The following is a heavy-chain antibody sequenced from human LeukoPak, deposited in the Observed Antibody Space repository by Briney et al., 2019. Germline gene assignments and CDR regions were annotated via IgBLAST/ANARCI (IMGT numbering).Heavy chain of an antibody. J-gene: IGHJ4*02. CDR2: IRYDGSNK. CDR3: AKDMSHSSSWRGFDY. V-gene: IGHV3-30*02. D-gene: IGHD6-13*01. CDR1: GFTFSSYG. Sequence: GGSLRLSCAASGFTFSSYGMHWVRQAPGKGLEWVAFIRYDGSNKYYADSVKGRFTISRDNSKNTLYLQMNSLRVEDTAVYYCAKDMSHSSSWRGFDYWGQGTLVTVSS.